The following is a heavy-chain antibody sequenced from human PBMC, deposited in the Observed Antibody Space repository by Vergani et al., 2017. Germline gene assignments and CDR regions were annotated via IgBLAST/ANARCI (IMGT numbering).Heavy chain of an antibody. CDR1: GYTFTSYY. D-gene: IGHD5-24*01. Sequence: QVQLVQSGAEVKKPGASVKVSCKASGYTFTSYYMHWVRQAPGQGLEWMGIINPSGGSTSYAQKFQGRVTMTRDTSTSTVYMELSSLRSEDTAMYDCARFGRDGYNVDYWGQGTLVSVSS. V-gene: IGHV1-46*01. J-gene: IGHJ4*02. CDR3: ARFGRDGYNVDY. CDR2: INPSGGST.